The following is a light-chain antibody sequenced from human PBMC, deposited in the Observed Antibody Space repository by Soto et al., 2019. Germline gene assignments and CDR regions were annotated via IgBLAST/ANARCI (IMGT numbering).Light chain of an antibody. CDR2: EVN. CDR1: SSDVGGYNY. Sequence: ALTQPPSASGSPGQSVAISCTGTSSDVGGYNYVSWYQQHPGKAPKLMIYEVNKRPSGVPDRFSGSKSGNTASLTVSGLQADDEAAYYCSSYAGSSNVFGTGTKGTVL. CDR3: SSYAGSSNV. V-gene: IGLV2-8*01. J-gene: IGLJ1*01.